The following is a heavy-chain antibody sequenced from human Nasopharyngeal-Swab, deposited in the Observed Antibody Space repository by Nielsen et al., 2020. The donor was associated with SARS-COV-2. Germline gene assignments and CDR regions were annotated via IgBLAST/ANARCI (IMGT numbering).Heavy chain of an antibody. V-gene: IGHV5-51*01. CDR3: ARHLGSRRYYGSGSYYKGGYYYYYYMDV. J-gene: IGHJ6*03. Sequence: GESLKIYCKGSGYSFTSYWIGWVRQMPGKGLEWMGIIYPGDSDTRYSPSFQGQVTISADKSISTAYLQWSSLKASDTAMYYCARHLGSRRYYGSGSYYKGGYYYYYYMDVWGKGTTVTVSS. CDR2: IYPGDSDT. D-gene: IGHD3-10*01. CDR1: GYSFTSYW.